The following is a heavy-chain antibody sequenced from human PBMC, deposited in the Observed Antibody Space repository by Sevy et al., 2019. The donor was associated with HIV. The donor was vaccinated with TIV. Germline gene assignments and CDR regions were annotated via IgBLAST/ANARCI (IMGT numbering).Heavy chain of an antibody. Sequence: ASVKVSCKASGYTFTNYGISWVRQAPGQGLEWLGWISAYNGNTHYAQKLQGRVAMTTDTSTSTAYMELRSLTSDVTAVYYCARDYGSGSPYYFDYWGQGTLVTVSS. J-gene: IGHJ4*02. CDR2: ISAYNGNT. D-gene: IGHD3-10*01. CDR3: ARDYGSGSPYYFDY. CDR1: GYTFTNYG. V-gene: IGHV1-18*01.